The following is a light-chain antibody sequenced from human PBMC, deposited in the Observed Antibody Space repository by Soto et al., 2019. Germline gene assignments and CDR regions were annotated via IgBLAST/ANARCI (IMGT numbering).Light chain of an antibody. CDR1: SSNIGAGYD. V-gene: IGLV1-40*01. J-gene: IGLJ1*01. CDR2: GNS. Sequence: QSVLTQPPPVSGAPGQRVTISCTGSSSNIGAGYDVHWYQQLPGTAPKLLIYGNSNRPSGVPDRFSGSKSGTSASLAITGLQAEDEADYYCAAWDDSLNGYVFGIGTKLTVL. CDR3: AAWDDSLNGYV.